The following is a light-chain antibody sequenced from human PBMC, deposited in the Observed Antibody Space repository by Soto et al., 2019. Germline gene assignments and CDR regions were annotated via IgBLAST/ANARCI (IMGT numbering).Light chain of an antibody. V-gene: IGKV3-11*01. J-gene: IGKJ4*01. CDR1: RGISSN. Sequence: IVMTQSPATLSVSPGERATLSCRASRGISSNLAWYQQKPDQAPRLLIYDASTRATGIPARFSGSGSGTDFTLTISSLEPEDFAVYFCHQRSNWPLTFGGGTKVDIK. CDR3: HQRSNWPLT. CDR2: DAS.